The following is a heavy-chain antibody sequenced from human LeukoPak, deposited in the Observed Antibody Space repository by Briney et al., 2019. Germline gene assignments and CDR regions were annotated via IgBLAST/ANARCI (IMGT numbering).Heavy chain of an antibody. Sequence: PSQTLSLTCTVSGGSISSGGYYWSWIRQPPGKGLEWIGYIYHSGSTYYNPSLKSRVAISVDRSKNQFSPKLSSVTAADTAVYYCARGVEMATITGGLQSVWYFDLWGRGTLVTVSS. J-gene: IGHJ2*01. CDR2: IYHSGST. CDR3: ARGVEMATITGGLQSVWYFDL. D-gene: IGHD5-24*01. V-gene: IGHV4-30-2*01. CDR1: GGSISSGGYY.